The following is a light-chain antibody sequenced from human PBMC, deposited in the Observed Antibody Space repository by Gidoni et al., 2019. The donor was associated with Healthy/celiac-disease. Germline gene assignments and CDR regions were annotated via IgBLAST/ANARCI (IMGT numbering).Light chain of an antibody. CDR3: QQRSNWPRA. CDR2: DAS. CDR1: QSVSSY. J-gene: IGKJ3*01. V-gene: IGKV3-11*01. Sequence: EIVLTHSPATLALSPGERATLSYSASQSVSSYLAWYQQKPGQAPRLLIYDASNRATGIPARFSGSGSGTDFTLTISSLEPEDFAVYYCQQRSNWPRAFGPGTKVDIK.